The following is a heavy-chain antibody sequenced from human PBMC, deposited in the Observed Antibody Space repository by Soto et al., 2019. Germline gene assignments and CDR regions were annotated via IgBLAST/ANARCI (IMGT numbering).Heavy chain of an antibody. D-gene: IGHD3-10*01. CDR1: GFTFSSYS. CDR2: IAGSGGST. V-gene: IGHV3-23*01. CDR3: AKVCFGELLDAFDI. Sequence: AGGSLRLSCAASGFTFSSYSMSWVRQAPGKGLEWVSAIAGSGGSTYYADSVKGRFTISRDNSKNTLYLQMNSLRAEDTAVYYCAKVCFGELLDAFDIWGQGTMVTVSS. J-gene: IGHJ3*02.